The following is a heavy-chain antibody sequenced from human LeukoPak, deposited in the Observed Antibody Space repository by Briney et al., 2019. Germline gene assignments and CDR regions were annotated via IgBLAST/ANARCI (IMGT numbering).Heavy chain of an antibody. Sequence: SETLSLTCAVYGGSFSGYYWSWIRQPPGKGLEWIGEINHSGSTDYNPSLKSRVTISVDTSKNQFSLKLSSVTAADTAVYYCARAGSYYVRHFQHWGQGTLVTVSS. CDR2: INHSGST. D-gene: IGHD1-26*01. J-gene: IGHJ1*01. CDR1: GGSFSGYY. CDR3: ARAGSYYVRHFQH. V-gene: IGHV4-34*01.